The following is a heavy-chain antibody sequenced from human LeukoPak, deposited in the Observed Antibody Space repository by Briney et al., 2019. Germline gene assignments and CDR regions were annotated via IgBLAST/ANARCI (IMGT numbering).Heavy chain of an antibody. CDR2: IYYSGST. CDR3: ARGIETAMATWEKDYYDSGGYHYFDY. V-gene: IGHV4-61*01. D-gene: IGHD3-22*01. CDR1: GGSVSSGSYY. J-gene: IGHJ4*02. Sequence: SETLSLTCTVSGGSVSSGSYYWSWIRQPPGKGLEWIGYIYYSGSTNYNPSLKSRVTISVDTSKNQFSLKLSSVTAADTAVYYCARGIETAMATWEKDYYDSGGYHYFDYWGQGTLVTVSS.